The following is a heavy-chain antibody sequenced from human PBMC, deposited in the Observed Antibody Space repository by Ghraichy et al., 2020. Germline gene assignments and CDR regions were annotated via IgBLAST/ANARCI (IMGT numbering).Heavy chain of an antibody. CDR3: ARLQAAAGSDY. D-gene: IGHD6-13*01. CDR2: IYYSGTT. Sequence: ETLSLTCTVSGGSISSSSHYWGWIRQPPGMGLEWIGSIYYSGTTYYSPSLKNRVTISVDTSKNQFSLRLSSVTASDTAIYYCARLQAAAGSDYWGQGTLVTVSS. V-gene: IGHV4-39*01. J-gene: IGHJ4*02. CDR1: GGSISSSSHY.